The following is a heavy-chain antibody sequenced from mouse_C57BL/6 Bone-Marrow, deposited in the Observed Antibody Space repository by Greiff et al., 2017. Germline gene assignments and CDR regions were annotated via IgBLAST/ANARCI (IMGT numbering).Heavy chain of an antibody. V-gene: IGHV1-69*01. Sequence: QVQLQQSGAELVMPGASVKLSCKASGYTFTSYWMHWVKQRPGQGLEWIGEIDPSDSYTNYNQKFKGKFTLTVDKSSSTAYMQLSSLTSEDSAVYYCASGYWYFDVWGTGTTVTVSS. CDR1: GYTFTSYW. J-gene: IGHJ1*03. CDR3: ASGYWYFDV. CDR2: IDPSDSYT.